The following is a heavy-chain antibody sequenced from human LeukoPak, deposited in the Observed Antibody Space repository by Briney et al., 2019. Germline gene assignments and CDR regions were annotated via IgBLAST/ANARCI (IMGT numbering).Heavy chain of an antibody. Sequence: PSGTLSLTCTVSGGSISSGTWWSWLRQPPGKGLEWIGEIYHSGSTNSNPSVKSRVSMSVDESKKQFSLRLNSVTAADTAIYYCARDSKGVYFDSRGHHAFDIWGRGTMVIVSS. V-gene: IGHV4-4*02. D-gene: IGHD3-9*01. CDR3: ARDSKGVYFDSRGHHAFDI. CDR1: GGSISSGTW. J-gene: IGHJ3*02. CDR2: IYHSGST.